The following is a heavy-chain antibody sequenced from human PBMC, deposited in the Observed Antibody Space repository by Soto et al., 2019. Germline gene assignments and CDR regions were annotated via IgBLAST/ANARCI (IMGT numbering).Heavy chain of an antibody. Sequence: EVQLVESGGGLVQPGGSLRLSCAVSGFTVSSNYMNWVRQAPGKGLERVSIIYGNNSTYYAGSVKGRFTISRDISRNTVLLLMNRWRAEGTAGYYCARDLSYCDSSNYYYSAGAFGTWGQGTMVSVSS. V-gene: IGHV3-66*01. CDR2: IYGNNST. CDR1: GFTVSSNY. D-gene: IGHD3-22*01. J-gene: IGHJ3*02. CDR3: ARDLSYCDSSNYYYSAGAFGT.